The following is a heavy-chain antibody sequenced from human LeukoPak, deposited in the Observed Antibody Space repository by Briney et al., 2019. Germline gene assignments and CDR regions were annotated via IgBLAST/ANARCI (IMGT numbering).Heavy chain of an antibody. V-gene: IGHV4-34*01. J-gene: IGHJ4*02. CDR1: GGSFSGYY. CDR3: AIRLGYSYGYFLNG. CDR2: INHSGST. D-gene: IGHD5-18*01. Sequence: SETLSLTCAVYGGSFSGYYWSWIRQPPGKGLEWIGEINHSGSTNYNPSLKSRVTISVDTSKNQFSLKLSSVTAADTAVYYCAIRLGYSYGYFLNGWGQGTLVTVSS.